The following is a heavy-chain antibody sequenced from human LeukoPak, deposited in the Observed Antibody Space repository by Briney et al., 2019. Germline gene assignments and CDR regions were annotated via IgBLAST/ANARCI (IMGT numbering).Heavy chain of an antibody. CDR1: GYTFTSYY. CDR3: ARDLTAITFDY. CDR2: INPSGGST. J-gene: IGHJ4*02. D-gene: IGHD2-2*02. Sequence: GASVKVSCKASGYTFTSYYKHWVRQAPGQGLEWMGIINPSGGSTSYAQKFQGRVTMTRDTSTSTVYMELSSLRSEDTAVYYCARDLTAITFDYWGQGTLVTVSS. V-gene: IGHV1-46*01.